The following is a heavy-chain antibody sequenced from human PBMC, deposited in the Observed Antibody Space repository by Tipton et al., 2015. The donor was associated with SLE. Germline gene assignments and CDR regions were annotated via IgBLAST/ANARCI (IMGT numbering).Heavy chain of an antibody. J-gene: IGHJ4*02. CDR1: GITFRNYG. D-gene: IGHD1-7*01. CDR3: AKGNTGTTSLYFDH. CDR2: ISGDIGST. V-gene: IGHV3-23*01. Sequence: SLRLSCVGSGITFRNYGMSWVRQAPGKGLEWVSAISGDIGSTYYADSVKGRFTISRDNSKNTLYLQMNSLRADDTAVYYCAKGNTGTTSLYFDHWGQGTLVTVSS.